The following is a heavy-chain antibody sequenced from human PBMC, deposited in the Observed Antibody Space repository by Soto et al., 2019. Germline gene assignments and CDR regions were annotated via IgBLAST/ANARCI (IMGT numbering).Heavy chain of an antibody. J-gene: IGHJ5*02. D-gene: IGHD1-26*01. CDR2: IYYSGST. CDR3: ARDRGVDWFDP. Sequence: SETLSLTCTVSGGSISSGAYYWSWIRQHPGKGLEWIGNIYYSGSTDHNPSLKSRVTISVDTSKNQFSLKLSSVTAADTAVYYCARDRGVDWFDPWGQGTLVTVSS. CDR1: GGSISSGAYY. V-gene: IGHV4-31*03.